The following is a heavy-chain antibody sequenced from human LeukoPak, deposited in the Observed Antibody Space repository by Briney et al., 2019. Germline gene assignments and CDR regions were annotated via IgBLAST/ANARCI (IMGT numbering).Heavy chain of an antibody. CDR2: IYYSGST. Sequence: SETLSLTCTVSGGSLSSYYWSWIRQPPGKGLEWIGYIYYSGSTNYNPSLKSRVTISVDTSKNQFSLKLSTVTAADTAVYYCARNYGDYGYYYYYGMDVWGQGTTVTVSS. V-gene: IGHV4-59*08. J-gene: IGHJ6*02. CDR1: GGSLSSYY. CDR3: ARNYGDYGYYYYYGMDV. D-gene: IGHD4-17*01.